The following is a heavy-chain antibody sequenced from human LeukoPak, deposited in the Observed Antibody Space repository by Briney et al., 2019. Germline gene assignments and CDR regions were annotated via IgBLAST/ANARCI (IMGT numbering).Heavy chain of an antibody. CDR2: INSGGGST. CDR3: AKYRAVADSDAFDI. J-gene: IGHJ3*02. CDR1: GFTFSDYG. D-gene: IGHD6-19*01. Sequence: GGSLRLSCAASGFTFSDYGMNWVRLAPGKGLERVSAINSGGGSTSDADSVKGRFTISRDNSKNTLYLQMNSLRAEDTAVYYCAKYRAVADSDAFDIWGQGTMVTVSS. V-gene: IGHV3-23*01.